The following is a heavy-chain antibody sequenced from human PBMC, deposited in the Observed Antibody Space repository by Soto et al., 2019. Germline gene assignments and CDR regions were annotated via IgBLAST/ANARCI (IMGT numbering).Heavy chain of an antibody. CDR2: IYPADSDA. CDR3: ARQDIVTAQVRGVYFES. Sequence: PGESLKISCKADVYSFTRHCIGWVRQVPGRGLEWVAVIYPADSDARYSPSFRGRGTISVDISINTVYLQWRSLKASDTAIYFCARQDIVTAQVRGVYFESWGQGT. D-gene: IGHD2-15*01. J-gene: IGHJ4*02. CDR1: VYSFTRHC. V-gene: IGHV5-51*01.